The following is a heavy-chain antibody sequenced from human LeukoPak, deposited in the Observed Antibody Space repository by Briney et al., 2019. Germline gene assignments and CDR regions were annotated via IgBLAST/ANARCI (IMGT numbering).Heavy chain of an antibody. D-gene: IGHD2-15*01. J-gene: IGHJ4*02. CDR2: IIPILGIA. CDR3: AILMLAAPFDY. CDR1: GYTFTSYG. Sequence: SVKVSCKASGYTFTSYGISWVRQAPGQGLEWMGRIIPILGIANYAQKFQGRATITADKSTSTAYMELSSLRSEDTAVYYCAILMLAAPFDYWGQGTLVTVSS. V-gene: IGHV1-69*04.